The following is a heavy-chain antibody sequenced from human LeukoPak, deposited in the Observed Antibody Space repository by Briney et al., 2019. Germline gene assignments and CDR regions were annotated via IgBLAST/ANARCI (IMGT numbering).Heavy chain of an antibody. CDR2: IHPSDSET. CDR3: ARRGYSGYSPLDS. J-gene: IGHJ4*02. CDR1: GHDFTSYW. V-gene: IGHV5-51*01. D-gene: IGHD5-12*01. Sequence: GESLKISCRSSGHDFTSYWIAWVRQLPGKGLEWMGIIHPSDSETQYGPSFQGQVTISADNSISTPYLQWSRLKASDTAMYYCARRGYSGYSPLDSWGQGTLVTVSS.